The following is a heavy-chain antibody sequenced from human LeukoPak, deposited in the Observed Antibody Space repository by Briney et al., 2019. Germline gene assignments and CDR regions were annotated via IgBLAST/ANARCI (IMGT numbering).Heavy chain of an antibody. V-gene: IGHV4-4*07. D-gene: IGHD3-22*01. J-gene: IGHJ4*02. CDR1: GGSISSYY. CDR2: IYTSGST. CDR3: ARDLPYYYDSSGYYYSAVSDY. Sequence: SETLSLTCTVSGGSISSYYWSWIRQPAGKGLEWIGRIYTSGSTNYNPSLKSRVTMSVDTSKNQFSLQQSSVTAADTALYYCARDLPYYYDSSGYYYSAVSDYWGQGTLVTVSS.